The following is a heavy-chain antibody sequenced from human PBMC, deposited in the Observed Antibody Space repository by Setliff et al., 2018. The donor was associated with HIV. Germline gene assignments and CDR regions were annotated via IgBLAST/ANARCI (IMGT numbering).Heavy chain of an antibody. V-gene: IGHV3-66*02. CDR2: LYPGGSA. CDR1: RLTLSSNY. CDR3: VAARPNDAFDI. J-gene: IGHJ3*02. Sequence: PGESLKISCTASRLTLSSNYMTWVRQSPGKGLEWVSTLYPGGSAYYADSIKGRFTISRENAKNTLYLQMNSLRTEDTAVYFCVAARPNDAFDIWGHGTMVTVSS. D-gene: IGHD6-6*01.